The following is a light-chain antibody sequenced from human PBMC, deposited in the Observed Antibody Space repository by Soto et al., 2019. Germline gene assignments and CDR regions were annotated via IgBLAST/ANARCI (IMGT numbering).Light chain of an antibody. CDR1: SSDVGGYNY. J-gene: IGLJ1*01. CDR2: EVS. CDR3: SSYRSGSTLV. Sequence: QSALTQPASVSGSPGQSITISCTGTSSDVGGYNYVSWYQQHPGKAPKLMIYEVSNRPSGVSNRFSGSKSGNTASLTISGLQPEDEADYYCSSYRSGSTLVFGTGTKLTVL. V-gene: IGLV2-14*01.